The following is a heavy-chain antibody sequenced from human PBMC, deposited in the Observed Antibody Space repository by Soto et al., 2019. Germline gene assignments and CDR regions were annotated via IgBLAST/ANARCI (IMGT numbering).Heavy chain of an antibody. CDR1: GYTFTSYY. CDR3: AGALENPYFYYGLNV. Sequence: ASVKVSCKASGYTFTSYYMHWVRQAPGQGLEWMGIINPSGGSTRYAQKFQGRVTMTRDTSTSTVYMELSSLRVEDTATYYCAGALENPYFYYGLNVWGQGTTVTVSS. J-gene: IGHJ6*02. CDR2: INPSGGST. D-gene: IGHD1-1*01. V-gene: IGHV1-46*01.